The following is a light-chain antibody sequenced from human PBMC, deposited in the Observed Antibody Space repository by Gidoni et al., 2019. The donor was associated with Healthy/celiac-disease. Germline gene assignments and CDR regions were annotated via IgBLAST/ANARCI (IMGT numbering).Light chain of an antibody. Sequence: HSVLTQPPSASGTPGQRVPISCSGSSSNIGSNTVNWYQHLPGTAPKLLIYSTNQRPSGVPDRFSGSKSGTSAALAISGLQSEDEADYYCAAWDDSLNGVVFGGGTKLTVL. V-gene: IGLV1-44*01. J-gene: IGLJ2*01. CDR1: SSNIGSNT. CDR2: STN. CDR3: AAWDDSLNGVV.